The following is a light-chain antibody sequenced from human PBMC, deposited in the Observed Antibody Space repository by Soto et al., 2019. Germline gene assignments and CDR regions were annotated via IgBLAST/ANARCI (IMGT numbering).Light chain of an antibody. CDR3: QQYQSLT. CDR1: QSVSSSH. CDR2: GAS. V-gene: IGKV3-20*01. J-gene: IGKJ4*01. Sequence: EVVLTQSPGTLSLSPGERATLSCRASQSVSSSHLAWYQQKPGQAPRLLIHGASSRVTGIPDRFSGSGSGTDFTLTITRLEPEDFAVYYCQQYQSLTFGGGTKVDIK.